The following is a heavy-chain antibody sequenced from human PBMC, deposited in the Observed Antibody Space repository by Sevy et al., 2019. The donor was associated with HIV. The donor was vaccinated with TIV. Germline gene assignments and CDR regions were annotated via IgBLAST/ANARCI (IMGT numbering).Heavy chain of an antibody. D-gene: IGHD2-15*01. V-gene: IGHV1-18*01. CDR2: ISPHNGDT. Sequence: ASVKVSCKVSGYTFSSYRIHWVRQPPGQGLEWMGWISPHNGDTNYAQKLQGRVTMITDTSTSTAYMELRSLRSDDTAVYYCARAYCSGGRCYSLAYWGQGTLVTVSS. CDR3: ARAYCSGGRCYSLAY. J-gene: IGHJ4*02. CDR1: GYTFSSYR.